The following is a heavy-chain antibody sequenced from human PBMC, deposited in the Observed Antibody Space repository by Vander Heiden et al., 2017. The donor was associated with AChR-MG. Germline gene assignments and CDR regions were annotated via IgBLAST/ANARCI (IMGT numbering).Heavy chain of an antibody. CDR2: SRNKRNSYTT. J-gene: IGHJ5*02. CDR3: VSRHPTGIGFDP. D-gene: IGHD1-1*01. V-gene: IGHV3-72*01. Sequence: EVQLVESGGRLVQPGGSLRISCKGSRFNLSDHYMDWVGQAPGKGLEWIGRSRNKRNSYTTVYGATVRGRFTISRDDSMNSLHLQMNSLKTDDTAMYYCVSRHPTGIGFDPWGQGTLVTVSS. CDR1: RFNLSDHY.